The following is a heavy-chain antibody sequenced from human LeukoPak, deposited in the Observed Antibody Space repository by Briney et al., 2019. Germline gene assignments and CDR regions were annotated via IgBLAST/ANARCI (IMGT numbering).Heavy chain of an antibody. CDR2: INTNTGNP. J-gene: IGHJ3*02. CDR1: GYTFTNYA. CDR3: ARDPDRIQLWLNAFDI. V-gene: IGHV7-4-1*02. Sequence: GASVKVSCKASGYTFTNYAMNWVRQAPGQGLEWMGWINTNTGNPTYAQGFTGRFVFSLDTSVSTAYLQISTLKAEDTAVYYCARDPDRIQLWLNAFDIWGQGTMVTVSS. D-gene: IGHD5-18*01.